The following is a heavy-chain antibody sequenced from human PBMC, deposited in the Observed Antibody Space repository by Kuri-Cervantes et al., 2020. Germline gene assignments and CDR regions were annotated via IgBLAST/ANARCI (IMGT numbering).Heavy chain of an antibody. CDR3: ARWSGEFIDY. V-gene: IGHV3-30*03. CDR1: GFTFSSYG. CDR2: ISYDGSNK. J-gene: IGHJ4*02. D-gene: IGHD3-10*01. Sequence: GESLKISCAASGFTFSSYGMHWVRQAPGKGLEWVAVISYDGSNKYYADSVKGRFTISRDNSKNTLYLQMNSLRAEDTAVYYCARWSGEFIDYWGQGTLVTVSS.